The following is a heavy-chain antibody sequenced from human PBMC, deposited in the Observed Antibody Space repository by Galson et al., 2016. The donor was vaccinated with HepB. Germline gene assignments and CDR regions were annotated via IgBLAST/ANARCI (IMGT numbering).Heavy chain of an antibody. CDR3: ARDLAAAWGYFDC. CDR2: IYSGGST. Sequence: SLRLSCAVSGFAVSSHYMSWLRQAPGKGLEWVSLIYSGGSTYYADPVKGRFTISRDNSKNTLYLQMNSLRPADTAVYYCARDLAAAWGYFDCWGQGTLVTVSS. J-gene: IGHJ4*02. CDR1: GFAVSSHY. D-gene: IGHD6-13*01. V-gene: IGHV3-53*01.